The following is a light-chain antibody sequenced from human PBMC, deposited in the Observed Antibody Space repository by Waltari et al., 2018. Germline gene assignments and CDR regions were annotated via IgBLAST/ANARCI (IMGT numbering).Light chain of an antibody. CDR2: SAS. Sequence: DIQMTQSPSFVSASVGDRVTITCRGSQDIRTWLAWYQQKPGKAPKLLIYSASGLHSGVPSRFSGSGSGTHFTLTISSLQPEDFATYYCQQANSFPWTFGQGTKVEIK. CDR1: QDIRTW. J-gene: IGKJ1*01. V-gene: IGKV1-12*01. CDR3: QQANSFPWT.